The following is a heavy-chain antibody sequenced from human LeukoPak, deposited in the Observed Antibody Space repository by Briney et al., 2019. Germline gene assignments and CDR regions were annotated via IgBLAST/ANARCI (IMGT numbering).Heavy chain of an antibody. Sequence: ASVKVSCKASGYTFTGYYMHWVRQAPGQGLEWMGWINPNSGGTNYAQKFQGRVTMTRDTSISTAYMELSRLRSDDTAVYYCARSRIAAAGFNWSDPWGQGTLVTVSS. CDR1: GYTFTGYY. CDR3: ARSRIAAAGFNWSDP. V-gene: IGHV1-2*02. J-gene: IGHJ5*02. D-gene: IGHD6-13*01. CDR2: INPNSGGT.